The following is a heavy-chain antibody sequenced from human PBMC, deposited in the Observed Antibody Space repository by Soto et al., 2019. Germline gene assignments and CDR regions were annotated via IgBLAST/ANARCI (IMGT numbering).Heavy chain of an antibody. CDR3: AGDVSPGNNRLYLDAFYI. CDR1: GFSFGSSW. CDR2: IKKDGSKI. Sequence: EVQLVESGGDLVQPGGSLRLSCAASGFSFGSSWMTWVRQAPGKGLEWVANIKKDGSKINYLDSVRGRFTVSRDNAKNSLYLGMNSLKAEDTALYFCAGDVSPGNNRLYLDAFYIWGQGTMVTVSS. J-gene: IGHJ3*02. V-gene: IGHV3-7*05. D-gene: IGHD3-10*01.